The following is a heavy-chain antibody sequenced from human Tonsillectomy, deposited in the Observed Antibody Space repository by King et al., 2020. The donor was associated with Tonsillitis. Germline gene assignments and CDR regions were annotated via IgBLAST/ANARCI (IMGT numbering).Heavy chain of an antibody. J-gene: IGHJ4*02. CDR2: MNPNSGNT. D-gene: IGHD6-13*01. CDR1: GYTFTTYD. CDR3: ARGRGSSSWYHY. V-gene: IGHV1-8*02. Sequence: QLVRSGAEVKKPGASVKVSCKASGYTFTTYDIIWVRQATGQGLEWMGWMNPNSGNTDYAQKFQGRVTMTRNTSISTAYTELSSLRSDDTAVYYCARGRGSSSWYHYWGQGTLVTVSS.